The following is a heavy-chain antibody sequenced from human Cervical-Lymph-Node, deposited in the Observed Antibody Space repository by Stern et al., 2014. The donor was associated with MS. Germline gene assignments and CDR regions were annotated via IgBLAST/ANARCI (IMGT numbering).Heavy chain of an antibody. Sequence: VQLVESGGGVVQPGRSLRLSCAASGFTFSSYGMHWVRQAPGKGLEWVAVIWYDGSNKYYADSVKGRFTISRDNSKNTLYLQMNSLRAEDTAVYYCARDGVRFLEWLFDYWGQGTLVTVSS. V-gene: IGHV3-33*01. J-gene: IGHJ4*02. D-gene: IGHD3-3*01. CDR3: ARDGVRFLEWLFDY. CDR2: IWYDGSNK. CDR1: GFTFSSYG.